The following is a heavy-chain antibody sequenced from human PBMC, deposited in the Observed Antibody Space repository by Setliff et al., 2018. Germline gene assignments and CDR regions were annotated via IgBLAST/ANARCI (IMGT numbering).Heavy chain of an antibody. J-gene: IGHJ3*02. D-gene: IGHD1-26*01. V-gene: IGHV3-11*04. CDR2: ISATSGNI. Sequence: PGGSLRLSCAASGFTFSDYYMSWIRQAPGKGLEWVSYISATSGNIYYADSVKGRFTISRDDAKNSLYLQMKSLRAEDTAVYYCARGGKTAFDMWGQGTMVTVSS. CDR1: GFTFSDYY. CDR3: ARGGKTAFDM.